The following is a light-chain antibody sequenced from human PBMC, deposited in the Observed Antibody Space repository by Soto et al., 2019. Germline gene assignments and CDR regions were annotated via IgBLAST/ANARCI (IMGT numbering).Light chain of an antibody. Sequence: TQSPSTLSPGDRDSPSCRASQTISPNYLAWYQQQPGQAPRLIIYGISNRAAGITDRFTGSGSGTDFIPTISRLEPDDFAVYYCQEADSSPGGTLGQGTKVDIK. CDR2: GIS. V-gene: IGKV3-20*01. J-gene: IGKJ1*01. CDR3: QEADSSPGGT. CDR1: QTISPNY.